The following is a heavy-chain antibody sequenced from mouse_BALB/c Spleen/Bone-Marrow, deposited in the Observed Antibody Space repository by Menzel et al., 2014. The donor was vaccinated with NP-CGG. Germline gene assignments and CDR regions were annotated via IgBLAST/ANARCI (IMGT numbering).Heavy chain of an antibody. Sequence: EVMLVESGGGLVQPGGSRKHSCAASGFTFSSFGTHWVRQAPEKGLEWVAYINSGSSITYYADTLKGRFTISRDNPKNTLFLQITSLRSEDTAIYYCTRSRGNWDDFDVWGAGTAVTVSS. V-gene: IGHV5-17*02. J-gene: IGHJ1*01. CDR3: TRSRGNWDDFDV. CDR1: GFTFSSFG. CDR2: INSGSSIT. D-gene: IGHD4-1*01.